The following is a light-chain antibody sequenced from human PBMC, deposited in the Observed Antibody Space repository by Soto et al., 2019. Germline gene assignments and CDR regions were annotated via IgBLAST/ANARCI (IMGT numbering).Light chain of an antibody. CDR1: QTVTSNF. CDR3: QQYGSSPRT. CDR2: DAS. V-gene: IGKV3-20*01. Sequence: EMVLTQSPATMSLSPGDRATLSCRASQTVTSNFLAWYQQNPGQAPRLLIYDASRRATGIPDRFSGSGSGTDFTLTISRLEPEDSAVYYCQQYGSSPRTFGQGTKVEV. J-gene: IGKJ1*01.